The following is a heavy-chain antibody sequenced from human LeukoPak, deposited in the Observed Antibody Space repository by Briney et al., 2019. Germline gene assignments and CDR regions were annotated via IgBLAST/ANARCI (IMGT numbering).Heavy chain of an antibody. CDR2: ISGSGAST. J-gene: IGHJ6*02. CDR1: GFTFSSYA. CDR3: AKGAAWGAVEYQLLYSLYYYYYGMDV. V-gene: IGHV3-23*01. D-gene: IGHD2-2*02. Sequence: GGSLRLSCAASGFTFSSYAMSWVCQAPGKGLEWFSAISGSGASTYYADSVKGRFTISRDNSKNTLYLQMNSLRAEDTAVYYCAKGAAWGAVEYQLLYSLYYYYYGMDVWGQGTTVTVSS.